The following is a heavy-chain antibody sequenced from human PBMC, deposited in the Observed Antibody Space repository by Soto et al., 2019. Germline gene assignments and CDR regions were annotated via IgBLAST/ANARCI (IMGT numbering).Heavy chain of an antibody. CDR1: GGSISSSNW. D-gene: IGHD3-16*01. CDR3: ARWGKVSYSSYGMDV. CDR2: IYHSGST. J-gene: IGHJ6*02. V-gene: IGHV4-4*02. Sequence: SETLSLSCAVSGGSISSSNWWSWVRQPPGKGLEWIGEIYHSGSTNYNPSLKSRVTISVDKSKNQFSLKLSSVTAADTAVYYCARWGKVSYSSYGMDVWGQATTVAVYS.